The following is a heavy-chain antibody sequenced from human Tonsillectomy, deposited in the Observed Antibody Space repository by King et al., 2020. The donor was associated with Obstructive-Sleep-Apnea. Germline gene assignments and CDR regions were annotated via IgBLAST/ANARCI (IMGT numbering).Heavy chain of an antibody. CDR3: GANYNIDV. V-gene: IGHV3-30*02. CDR1: GLTFSNYG. J-gene: IGHJ6*02. CDR2: IRSDGSNK. Sequence: VQLVESGGGVVQPGGSLRLSCVASGLTFSNYGMHWVRQAPGKGLEWVSFIRSDGSNKYYVDAVKGRFTISRDNSKNTRFLQMNSLGAGDTAGYYCGANYNIDVWGQGTTVTVSS.